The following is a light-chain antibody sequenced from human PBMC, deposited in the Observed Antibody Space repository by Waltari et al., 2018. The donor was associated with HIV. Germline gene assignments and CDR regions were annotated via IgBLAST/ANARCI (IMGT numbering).Light chain of an antibody. CDR1: SSDIGTYAL. J-gene: IGLJ3*02. CDR2: DVT. V-gene: IGLV2-23*02. CDR3: CSFSPNGASWV. Sequence: QSALTPPASVSGPPGQSIPVSCTGTSSDIGTYALVSWYQQEPGKAPKRIIHDVTARPSGVSSRVSGSKSGNTAFLTISGLQVEDESLYFCCSFSPNGASWVFGGGTKVTVL.